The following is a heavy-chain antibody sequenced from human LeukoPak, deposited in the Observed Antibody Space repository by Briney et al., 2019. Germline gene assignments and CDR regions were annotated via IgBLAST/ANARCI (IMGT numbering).Heavy chain of an antibody. J-gene: IGHJ5*02. CDR2: IYSGGST. Sequence: GGSLRLSCAASGFTFSSHPMSWVRLAPGKGLEWVSVIYSGGSTYYADSVKGRFTISRDNSKNTLYLQMNSLRAEDTAVYYCARHDWFDPWGQGTLVTVSS. V-gene: IGHV3-66*04. CDR3: ARHDWFDP. CDR1: GFTFSSHP.